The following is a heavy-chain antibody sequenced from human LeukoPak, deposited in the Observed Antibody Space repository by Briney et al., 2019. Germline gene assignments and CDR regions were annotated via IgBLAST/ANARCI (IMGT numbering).Heavy chain of an antibody. Sequence: GGSLRLSCAASGFTFSSYSMNWVRQAPGKGLEWVSYISSSSSSIYYADSVKGRFTISRDNAKNSLYLQMNSLRAEDTAVYYCARGLTVTGTDWYFDLWGRGTLVTVSS. CDR3: ARGLTVTGTDWYFDL. CDR1: GFTFSSYS. J-gene: IGHJ2*01. CDR2: ISSSSSSI. V-gene: IGHV3-48*04. D-gene: IGHD6-19*01.